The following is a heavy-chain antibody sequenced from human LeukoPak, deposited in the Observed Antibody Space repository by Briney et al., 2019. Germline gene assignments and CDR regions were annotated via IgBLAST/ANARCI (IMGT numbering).Heavy chain of an antibody. J-gene: IGHJ4*02. Sequence: GGSLRLSCAASGFTFSSYGMHWVRQAPGKGREWVAVIWYDGSNKYYADSVKGRFTISRDNSKNTLYLQMNSLRAEDTAMYYCARVTNTSTWGLDYWGQGTLVTVSS. CDR3: ARVTNTSTWGLDY. CDR2: IWYDGSNK. V-gene: IGHV3-33*01. D-gene: IGHD7-27*01. CDR1: GFTFSSYG.